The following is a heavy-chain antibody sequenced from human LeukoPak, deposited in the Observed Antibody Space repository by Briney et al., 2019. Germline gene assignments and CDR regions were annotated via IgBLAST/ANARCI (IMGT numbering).Heavy chain of an antibody. Sequence: GGSLRLSCAASGFTFDDYTMHWVRQAPGKGLEWVSLISWDGGSTYYADSVKGRFTISRDNSKNSLYLQMNSLRTEDTALYYCAKMRGSGTDFLYYFDYWGQGTLVTVSS. CDR1: GFTFDDYT. V-gene: IGHV3-43*01. D-gene: IGHD3-10*01. CDR2: ISWDGGST. CDR3: AKMRGSGTDFLYYFDY. J-gene: IGHJ4*02.